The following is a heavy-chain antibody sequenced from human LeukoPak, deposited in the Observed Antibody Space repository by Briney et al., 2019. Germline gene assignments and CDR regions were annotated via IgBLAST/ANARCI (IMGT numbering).Heavy chain of an antibody. CDR1: GFTFNIYR. Sequence: GGSLRLSCAASGFTFNIYRMHWVRQAPGKGLAWVSRVNSDGRTTSYADSVKGRFTISRDNAKNTLYLQMSSLGAEDTAVYYCVRDGFGGSYAFWGQGTLVTVSS. J-gene: IGHJ4*02. CDR3: VRDGFGGSYAF. V-gene: IGHV3-74*01. CDR2: VNSDGRTT. D-gene: IGHD1-26*01.